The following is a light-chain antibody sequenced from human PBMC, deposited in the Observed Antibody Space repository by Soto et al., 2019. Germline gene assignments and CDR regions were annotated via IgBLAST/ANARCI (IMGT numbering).Light chain of an antibody. Sequence: AIQLTQSPSCLSASVGDRVTITCRASQGISSALAWYQQKPGKAPKLLIYDASSLESGVPSRFSGSGSGTDFTLTISSLQPEDFATYYCQQFNSYPQFTFGPGTKVDIK. J-gene: IGKJ3*01. CDR2: DAS. CDR3: QQFNSYPQFT. V-gene: IGKV1-13*02. CDR1: QGISSA.